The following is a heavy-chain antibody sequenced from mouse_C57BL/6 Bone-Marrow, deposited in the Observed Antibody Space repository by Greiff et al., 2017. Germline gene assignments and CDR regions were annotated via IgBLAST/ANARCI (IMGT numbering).Heavy chain of an antibody. Sequence: VKLMESGPELVKPGASVKLSCKASGYTFTSYDINWVKQRPGQGLEWIGWIYPRDGSTKYNEKFKGQVTLTVDTSSSTAYMELHSLTSEDSAVYFCARLEFDGSSGDWYFDVWGTGTTVTVSS. V-gene: IGHV1-85*01. D-gene: IGHD1-1*01. CDR3: ARLEFDGSSGDWYFDV. CDR1: GYTFTSYD. J-gene: IGHJ1*03. CDR2: IYPRDGST.